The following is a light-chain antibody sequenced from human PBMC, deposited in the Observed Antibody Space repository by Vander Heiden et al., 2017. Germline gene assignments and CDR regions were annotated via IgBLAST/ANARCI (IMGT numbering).Light chain of an antibody. CDR1: TTYVGAYNY. J-gene: IGLJ1*01. V-gene: IGLV2-14*01. CDR2: DVT. Sequence: ALTQPPSVSGSPGQSRPLSSAGATTYVGAYNYVSCYQQHPGKAPKVMIVDVTNRPSGVSNRFSGSKSGNTASLTISGLQDEDEADYYCSSYTSSSTLDVFGTGTKVTVL. CDR3: SSYTSSSTLDV.